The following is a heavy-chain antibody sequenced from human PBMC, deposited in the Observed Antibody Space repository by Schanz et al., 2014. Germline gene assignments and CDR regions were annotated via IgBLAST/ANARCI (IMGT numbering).Heavy chain of an antibody. V-gene: IGHV1-46*03. CDR2: INPSGGST. J-gene: IGHJ3*02. CDR1: GYIFTSYY. CDR3: ARGPSTGAFDI. Sequence: QLMQSGSEVRKPGASVKVSCKASGYIFTSYYMHWVRQAPGQGLEWMGIINPSGGSTNYAQKCRGRVTMTRDTSTSTVYMELSSLRSEDTAVYFCARGPSTGAFDIWGQGTMVTVSS.